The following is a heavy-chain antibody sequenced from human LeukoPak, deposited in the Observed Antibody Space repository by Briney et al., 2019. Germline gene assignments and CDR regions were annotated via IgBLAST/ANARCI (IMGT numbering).Heavy chain of an antibody. CDR3: VRNWGLDY. CDR2: IIESGGTM. D-gene: IGHD7-27*01. Sequence: GGSLRLSCATSGFVFRDYYMNWIRQAPGKGLEWVSSIIESGGTMHYADSVKGRFTISRDNAKNSLYLQMNSLRADDTAVYYCVRNWGLDYWGQGTLVTVSS. CDR1: GFVFRDYY. V-gene: IGHV3-11*01. J-gene: IGHJ4*02.